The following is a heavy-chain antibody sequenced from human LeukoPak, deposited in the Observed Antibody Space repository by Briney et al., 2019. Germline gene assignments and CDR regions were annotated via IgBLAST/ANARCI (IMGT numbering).Heavy chain of an antibody. J-gene: IGHJ4*02. CDR2: IWNDGSNK. D-gene: IGHD4-11*01. V-gene: IGHV3-33*06. CDR3: AKDAQRGFDYSNSLEY. CDR1: GSTFSHYG. Sequence: GRSLRLSCAASGSTFSHYGMHWVRQAPGRGLEWVAVIWNDGSNKYYADSVKGRFTISRDNSQNTVDLHMNSLRAEDTAVYYCAKDAQRGFDYSNSLEYWGQGTLVTVSS.